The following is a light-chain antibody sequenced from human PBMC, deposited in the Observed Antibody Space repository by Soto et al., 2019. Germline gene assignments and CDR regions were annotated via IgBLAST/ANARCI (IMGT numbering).Light chain of an antibody. CDR1: QSLLHSNGYIY. J-gene: IGKJ5*01. CDR3: MQALQTPIT. V-gene: IGKV2-28*01. CDR2: LGS. Sequence: DLVMTQSPLSLPVTPGEPASISCRSGQSLLHSNGYIYLDWYLQKPGQSPQVLIYLGSNRASGVPDRFSGSGSGTDFTLKISRVEAEDVGVYYCMQALQTPITFGQGTRLEIK.